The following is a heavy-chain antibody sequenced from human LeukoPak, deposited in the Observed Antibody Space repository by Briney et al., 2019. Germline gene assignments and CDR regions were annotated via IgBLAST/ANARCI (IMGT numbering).Heavy chain of an antibody. CDR2: IYYSGST. D-gene: IGHD3-22*01. Sequence: SETLSLTCTVSGGSISSGGYYWSWIRQHPGKGLEWIGYIYYSGSTYYNPSLKSRVTISVGTSKNQFSLKLSSVTAADTAVYYCARGRPYYYDSSGYHDAFDIWGQGTMVTVSS. CDR3: ARGRPYYYDSSGYHDAFDI. CDR1: GGSISSGGYY. J-gene: IGHJ3*02. V-gene: IGHV4-31*03.